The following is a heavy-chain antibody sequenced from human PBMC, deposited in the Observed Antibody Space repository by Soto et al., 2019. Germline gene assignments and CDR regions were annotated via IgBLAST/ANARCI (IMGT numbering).Heavy chain of an antibody. D-gene: IGHD2-8*02. Sequence: SETQSLTGRVSGASITCSSALICIRQPAGKGLEWIGRFSLSGTTNYSPSLRSRVTMSADVSKNQFSLRLTSVTAADTALYYCARGMTPPGAPAWYYFDSWGQGTLVTSPQ. V-gene: IGHV4-4*07. CDR3: ARGMTPPGAPAWYYFDS. J-gene: IGHJ4*02. CDR2: FSLSGTT. CDR1: GASITCSSA.